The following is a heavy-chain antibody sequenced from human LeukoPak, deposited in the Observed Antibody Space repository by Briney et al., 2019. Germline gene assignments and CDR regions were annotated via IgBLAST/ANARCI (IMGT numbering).Heavy chain of an antibody. CDR3: ARDPFEQYQTTTVYYYGMDV. J-gene: IGHJ6*02. D-gene: IGHD3-9*01. CDR2: IWYDGSNK. V-gene: IGHV3-33*01. Sequence: SGGSLRLSCAASGFTLSSYGMHWVRQAPGKGLEWVAVIWYDGSNKYYADSVKGRFTISRDNAKNLLYLQMNSLRAEDTAVYYCARDPFEQYQTTTVYYYGMDVWGQGTTVTVSS. CDR1: GFTLSSYG.